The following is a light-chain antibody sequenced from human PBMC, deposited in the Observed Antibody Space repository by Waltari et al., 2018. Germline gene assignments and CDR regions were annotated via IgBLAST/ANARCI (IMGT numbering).Light chain of an antibody. V-gene: IGKV3-20*01. Sequence: DIMLTQSPGTLSLSPVDRATLTCKASQSIVKYLAWYQQKPGQAPRLLISHTSIRATGIPDRFSGSGSETDFSLTISRLEPEDFAVYYCQHYVRLPATFGQGTNVEIK. CDR2: HTS. CDR3: QHYVRLPAT. J-gene: IGKJ1*01. CDR1: QSIVKY.